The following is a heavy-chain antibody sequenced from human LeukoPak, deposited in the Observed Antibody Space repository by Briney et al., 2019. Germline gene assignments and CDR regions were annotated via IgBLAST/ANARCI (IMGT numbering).Heavy chain of an antibody. CDR1: GSTFSTYA. D-gene: IGHD3-10*01. CDR3: ATWVFLGESGYYDY. V-gene: IGHV3-23*01. J-gene: IGHJ4*03. CDR2: ITRSGGT. Sequence: GGSLRLSCAASGSTFSTYAVTWVRQAPGKGLEWVSIITRSGGTYYADSVKGRFTISRDNSKNTLYLQMNSLGAEDTAVYYCATWVFLGESGYYDYWGQGTLVTVSS.